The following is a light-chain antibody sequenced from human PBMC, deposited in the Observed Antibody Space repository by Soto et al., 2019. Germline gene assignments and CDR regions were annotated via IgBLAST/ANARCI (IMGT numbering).Light chain of an antibody. J-gene: IGLJ1*01. V-gene: IGLV2-14*01. CDR3: SSYTSSITPYV. CDR1: SSDVGGYNY. CDR2: EVS. Sequence: GTSSDVGGYNYVSWYQQHPGKAPKLMIFEVSNRPSGVSNRFSGSKSVITASLTISGLRAEDEADYYCSSYTSSITPYVFGTGTKVTVL.